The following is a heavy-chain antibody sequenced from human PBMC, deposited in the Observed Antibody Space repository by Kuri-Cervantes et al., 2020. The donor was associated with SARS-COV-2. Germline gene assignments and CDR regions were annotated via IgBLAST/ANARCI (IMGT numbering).Heavy chain of an antibody. CDR1: GFTFSSYS. V-gene: IGHV3-48*01. CDR3: ARQVITVWVDYYYMDV. D-gene: IGHD3-22*01. Sequence: GGSLRLSCAASGFTFSSYSMNWVRQAPGKGLEWVSYISSSSSTIYYADSVKGRFTISRDNAKNSLYLQMNSLRAEDTAVYYCARQVITVWVDYYYMDVWGKGTTVTVSS. CDR2: ISSSSSTI. J-gene: IGHJ6*03.